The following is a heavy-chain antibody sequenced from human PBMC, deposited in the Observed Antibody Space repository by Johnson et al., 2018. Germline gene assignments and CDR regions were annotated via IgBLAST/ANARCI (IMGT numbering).Heavy chain of an antibody. CDR2: IFDSGST. V-gene: IGHV4-4*07. J-gene: IGHJ4*02. Sequence: QVQLQESGPGLAKTSETLSVTCTVSGASITSHYWNWIRQPAGKAMEWIGHIFDSGSTKYNPSLESRVTMSLDMSKNQFSQKPNSVTAADSAVAYCARASGTSRGCDYWGQGLLVTVSS. D-gene: IGHD1-26*01. CDR1: GASITSHY. CDR3: ARASGTSRGCDY.